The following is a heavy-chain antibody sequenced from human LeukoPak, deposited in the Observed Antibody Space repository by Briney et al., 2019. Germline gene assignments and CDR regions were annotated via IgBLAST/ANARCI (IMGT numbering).Heavy chain of an antibody. CDR1: GGSISSYY. CDR3: ARQKYSSGDYYFDY. D-gene: IGHD6-19*01. CDR2: IYYSGST. V-gene: IGHV4-39*01. J-gene: IGHJ4*02. Sequence: PSETLSLTCTVSGGSISSYYWSWIRQPPGKGLEWIGSIYYSGSTYYNPSLKSRVTISVDTSKNQFSLKLSSVTAADTAVYYCARQKYSSGDYYFDYWGQGTLVTVSS.